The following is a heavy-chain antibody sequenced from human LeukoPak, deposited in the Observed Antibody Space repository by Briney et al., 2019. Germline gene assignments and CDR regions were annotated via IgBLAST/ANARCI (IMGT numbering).Heavy chain of an antibody. Sequence: GGSLRLSCAASGFTFSSYWMSWVRQAPGKGLEWVANIKQDGSEKYYVDSVKGRFTISRDNAKNSLYLQMNSLRAEDTAVYYCARAAKGYYDFWSGYSTQNWFDPWGQGTLVTVSS. CDR2: IKQDGSEK. CDR3: ARAAKGYYDFWSGYSTQNWFDP. J-gene: IGHJ5*02. CDR1: GFTFSSYW. V-gene: IGHV3-7*01. D-gene: IGHD3-3*01.